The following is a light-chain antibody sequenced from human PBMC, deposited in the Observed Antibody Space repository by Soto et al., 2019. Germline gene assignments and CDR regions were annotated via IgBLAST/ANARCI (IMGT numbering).Light chain of an antibody. CDR1: SSDVGNYNR. CDR2: EVS. Sequence: QTVVTQPPSVSGSPGQSVTISCTGTSSDVGNYNRVSWYQQAPGTAPKLMIHEVSNRPSGVPDRFSGSKSGNTASLTISGLQAEDEADYYCSLYTHSNTYVFGTGTKVTVL. CDR3: SLYTHSNTYV. V-gene: IGLV2-18*01. J-gene: IGLJ1*01.